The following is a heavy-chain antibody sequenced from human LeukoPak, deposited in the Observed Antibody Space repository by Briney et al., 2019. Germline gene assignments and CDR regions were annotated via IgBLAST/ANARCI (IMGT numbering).Heavy chain of an antibody. CDR3: ARDFGRNGDFHAFDI. Sequence: GGSLRLSCAASGFTFISYEMNWVRQAPGKGLEWVSYISSSGGTIYYADSVKGRFTISRDNAKNSLYLQMNSLRAEDTAVYYCARDFGRNGDFHAFDIWGQGTMVTVSS. V-gene: IGHV3-48*03. CDR1: GFTFISYE. CDR2: ISSSGGTI. J-gene: IGHJ3*02. D-gene: IGHD4-17*01.